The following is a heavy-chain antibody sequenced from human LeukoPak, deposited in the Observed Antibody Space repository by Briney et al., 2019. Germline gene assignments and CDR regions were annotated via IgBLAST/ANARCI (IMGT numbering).Heavy chain of an antibody. CDR2: IYYSGST. D-gene: IGHD6-13*01. V-gene: IGHV4-39*01. J-gene: IGHJ3*02. CDR3: ARRNEDLIAAAGSDAFDI. Sequence: SETLSLTCTFSGGSISSSSYYWGWIRQPPGKGLEWIGSIYYSGSTYYNPSLKSRVTISVDTSKNQFSLKLSSVTAADTAVYYCARRNEDLIAAAGSDAFDIWGQGTMVTVSS. CDR1: GGSISSSSYY.